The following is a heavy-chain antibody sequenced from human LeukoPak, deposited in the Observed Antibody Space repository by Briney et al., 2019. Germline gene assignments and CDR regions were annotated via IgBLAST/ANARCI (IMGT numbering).Heavy chain of an antibody. J-gene: IGHJ2*01. V-gene: IGHV3-21*01. CDR2: ISSSGIHT. Sequence: GGSLRLSCAASGFAFDTYTINWVRQAPGKGLEWASSISSSGIHTSYSDSLKGRFTISRDNTKNSLFLQMNSLRAEDTAVYYCAREEYYFGSGSRSYWYFDLWGRGTLVTVSS. CDR1: GFAFDTYT. CDR3: AREEYYFGSGSRSYWYFDL. D-gene: IGHD3-10*01.